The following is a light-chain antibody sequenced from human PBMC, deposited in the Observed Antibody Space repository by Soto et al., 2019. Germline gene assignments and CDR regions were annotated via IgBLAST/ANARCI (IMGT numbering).Light chain of an antibody. CDR1: SSDVGSYNL. CDR2: EGS. V-gene: IGLV2-23*01. J-gene: IGLJ1*01. CDR3: CSYAGSSTFYV. Sequence: HSVLTRPASVSGSPGQSITISCTGTSSDVGSYNLVSWYQQHPGKAPKLMIYEGSKRPSGVSNRFSGSKSGNTASLTISGLQAEDEADYYCCSYAGSSTFYVFGTGTKVTVL.